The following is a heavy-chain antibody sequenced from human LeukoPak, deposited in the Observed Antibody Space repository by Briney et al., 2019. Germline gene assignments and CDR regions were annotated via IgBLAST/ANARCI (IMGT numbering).Heavy chain of an antibody. CDR2: ISSSSSTI. J-gene: IGHJ4*02. Sequence: GGSLRLSGAASGFTFSSYSMNWVRQAPGKGLEWVSYISSSSSTIYYADSVKGRFTISRDNAKNSLYLQMNSLRAEDTAVYYCARRLAALGAHHPGGWGWGIDSWGQGTLVTVSS. V-gene: IGHV3-48*01. CDR1: GFTFSSYS. CDR3: ARRLAALGAHHPGGWGWGIDS. D-gene: IGHD3-16*01.